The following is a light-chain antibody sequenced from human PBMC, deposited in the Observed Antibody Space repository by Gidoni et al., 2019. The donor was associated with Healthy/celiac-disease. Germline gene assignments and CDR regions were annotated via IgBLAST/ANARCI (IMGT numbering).Light chain of an antibody. J-gene: IGLJ3*02. V-gene: IGLV3-21*04. Sequence: SYVLTQPPSASVAPGKTARITCGENNIGSKSVHWYQQKPGQAPVLVIYYDSDRPSGIPERFSGSNSGNTATLTISRVEAGDEADYYCQVWDSSSDLRVFGGGTKLTVL. CDR1: NIGSKS. CDR2: YDS. CDR3: QVWDSSSDLRV.